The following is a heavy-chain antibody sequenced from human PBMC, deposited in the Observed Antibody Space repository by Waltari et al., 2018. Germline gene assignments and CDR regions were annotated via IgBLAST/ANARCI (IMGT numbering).Heavy chain of an antibody. V-gene: IGHV4-59*01. D-gene: IGHD6-13*01. J-gene: IGHJ6*02. CDR1: GGSISSYY. Sequence: QVQLQESGPGLVKPSETLSLTCTVSGGSISSYYWSWIRQPPGKGLEWIGYIYYSGSTNYNPSLKSRVTISVDTSKIQCSLKLSSVTAADTAVYYWARAVRYSGSSWPDYGMDVWGQGTTVTVSS. CDR2: IYYSGST. CDR3: ARAVRYSGSSWPDYGMDV.